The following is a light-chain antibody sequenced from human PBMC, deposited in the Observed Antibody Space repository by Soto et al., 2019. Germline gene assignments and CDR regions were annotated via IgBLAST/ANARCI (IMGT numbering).Light chain of an antibody. CDR1: SSDVGGYHY. J-gene: IGLJ2*01. CDR2: EVT. Sequence: QSALTQPPSASGSPGQSVTISCTGTSSDVGGYHYVSWYQQHPGKAPKLMIYEVTNRPSGVPDRFSGSKSGNTASLTVSGLQAEDEGDYYCSSYAGSNNPVVFGGGTKLTVL. V-gene: IGLV2-8*01. CDR3: SSYAGSNNPVV.